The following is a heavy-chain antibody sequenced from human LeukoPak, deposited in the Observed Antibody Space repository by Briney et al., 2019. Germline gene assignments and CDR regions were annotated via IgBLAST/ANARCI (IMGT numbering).Heavy chain of an antibody. CDR2: ISSSGSTI. Sequence: GGSLRLSCAASGFTFSDYYMSWIRQAPGKGLEWVSYISSSGSTIYYADSVKGRFTISRDNAKKSLYLQMNSLRAEDTAVYYCARDLDRGIFDYWGQGTLVTVSS. J-gene: IGHJ4*02. V-gene: IGHV3-11*04. D-gene: IGHD3-10*01. CDR3: ARDLDRGIFDY. CDR1: GFTFSDYY.